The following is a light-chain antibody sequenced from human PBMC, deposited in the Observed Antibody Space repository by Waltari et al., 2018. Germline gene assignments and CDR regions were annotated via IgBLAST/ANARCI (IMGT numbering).Light chain of an antibody. V-gene: IGLV1-44*01. J-gene: IGLJ2*01. Sequence: QSVLTPPPSASGTPGQRVTISCSGTSSNVGGSTVHWYQQVPGTAPNLLITDRTQRASVVTDRFSGAKSCPSDSLAISGRQSEDEADYFCAVWDARLNGAVFGGGTKVIVL. CDR2: DRT. CDR1: SSNVGGST. CDR3: AVWDARLNGAV.